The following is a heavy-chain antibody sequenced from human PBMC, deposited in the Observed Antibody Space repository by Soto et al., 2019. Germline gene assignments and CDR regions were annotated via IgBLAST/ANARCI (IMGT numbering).Heavy chain of an antibody. J-gene: IGHJ4*02. CDR3: ARVFIGLDILTGRASYYFDY. Sequence: KTSETLSLTCTVSGGSISSYYWSWIRQPPGKGLEWIGYIYYSGSTNYNPSLKSRVTISVDTSKNQFSLKLSSVTAADTAVYYCARVFIGLDILTGRASYYFDYWGQGTLVTVSS. CDR1: GGSISSYY. V-gene: IGHV4-59*01. CDR2: IYYSGST. D-gene: IGHD3-9*01.